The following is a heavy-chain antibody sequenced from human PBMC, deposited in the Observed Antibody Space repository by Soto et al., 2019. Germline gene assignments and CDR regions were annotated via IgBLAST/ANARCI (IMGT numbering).Heavy chain of an antibody. V-gene: IGHV4-30-2*01. D-gene: IGHD3-10*01. CDR3: ARGLFTMVRGVSRNGKLERFDP. CDR2: IYHSGST. Sequence: SETLSLTCAVSGGSISSGGYSWSWIRQPPGKGLEWIGYIYHSGSTYYNPSLKSRVTISVDRSKNQFSLKLSSVTAADTAVYYCARGLFTMVRGVSRNGKLERFDPWGQGTLVTVSS. CDR1: GGSISSGGYS. J-gene: IGHJ5*02.